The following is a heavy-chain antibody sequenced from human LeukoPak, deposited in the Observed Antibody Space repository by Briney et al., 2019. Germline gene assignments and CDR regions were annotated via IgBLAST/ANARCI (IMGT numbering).Heavy chain of an antibody. D-gene: IGHD2-2*01. V-gene: IGHV3-21*01. CDR3: ARRRTSYVRNYYYYYMDV. J-gene: IGHJ6*03. CDR2: ISSSSSYI. Sequence: GGSLRLSCAASGFTFSSYSMNWVRQAPGKGLEWVSSISSSSSYIYYADSLKGRFTISRDNAKNSLYLQMNSLRAEDTAVYYCARRRTSYVRNYYYYYMDVWGQGTLVTVSS. CDR1: GFTFSSYS.